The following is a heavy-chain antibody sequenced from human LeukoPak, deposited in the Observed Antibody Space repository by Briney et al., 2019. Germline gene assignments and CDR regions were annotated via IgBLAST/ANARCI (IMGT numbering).Heavy chain of an antibody. D-gene: IGHD3-3*01. J-gene: IGHJ4*02. CDR2: ISYDGSNK. Sequence: PGGSLRLSCAASGLTFSSYAMHWVRQAPGKGLEWVAVISYDGSNKYYADSVKGRFTISRDNSKNTLYLQMNSLRAEDTAVYYCWVFGVVIIDYWGQGTLVTVSS. V-gene: IGHV3-30-3*01. CDR1: GLTFSSYA. CDR3: WVFGVVIIDY.